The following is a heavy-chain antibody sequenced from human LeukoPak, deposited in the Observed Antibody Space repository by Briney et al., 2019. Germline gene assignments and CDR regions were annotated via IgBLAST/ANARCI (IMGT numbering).Heavy chain of an antibody. CDR1: GFTFNIYE. CDR3: ARGVGAYVWGSYRYRHFDL. CDR2: ISSSGNTI. Sequence: GGSLRLSCAASGFTFNIYEMNWVRQAPGRGLEWLSVISSSGNTIYYADSVKGRFTVSRDNAKTSLYLQMNSLRVEDTAVYYCARGVGAYVWGSYRYRHFDLWGRGTLVTVSS. D-gene: IGHD3-16*02. V-gene: IGHV3-48*03. J-gene: IGHJ2*01.